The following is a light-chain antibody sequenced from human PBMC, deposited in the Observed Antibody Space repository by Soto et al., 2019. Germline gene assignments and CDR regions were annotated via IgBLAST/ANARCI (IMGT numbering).Light chain of an antibody. CDR3: QQYGGSPPLT. CDR1: QSVSSSY. Sequence: EIVLTQSPGTLSLSPGERATLLCRASQSVSSSYLAWYQQKPGQAPRLLIYGASSRATGIPDRFSGSGSETDFTLTITRLEPEDFAVYYCQQYGGSPPLTFGGGTKVEIK. J-gene: IGKJ4*01. CDR2: GAS. V-gene: IGKV3-20*01.